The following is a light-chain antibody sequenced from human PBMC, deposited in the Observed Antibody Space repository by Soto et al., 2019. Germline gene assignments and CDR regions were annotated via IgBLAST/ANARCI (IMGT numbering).Light chain of an antibody. J-gene: IGKJ1*01. V-gene: IGKV3-15*01. CDR3: QPYNNWPPT. CDR2: GAS. CDR1: HSVSSN. Sequence: EIVMTQSPATLSVSPGERATLSCRASHSVSSNLAWYQQKPGQAPRLLIYGASTRATGIPARFSGSGSGTEFTLTISSLQSEDFAVYYCQPYNNWPPTFGQGTKVEIK.